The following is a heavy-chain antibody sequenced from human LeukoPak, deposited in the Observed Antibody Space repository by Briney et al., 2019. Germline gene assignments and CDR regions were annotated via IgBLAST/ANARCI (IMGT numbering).Heavy chain of an antibody. V-gene: IGHV1-2*02. D-gene: IGHD3-10*01. J-gene: IGHJ4*02. CDR2: INPNSGGT. Sequence: ASVTVSCTASAYTFTNYGISWVRQAPGQGLEWMGWINPNSGGTNYAQKFQGRVTMTRDTSISTAYMELSRLRSDDTAVYYCARDSGERGSGSYLIAYWGQGTLVTVSS. CDR1: AYTFTNYG. CDR3: ARDSGERGSGSYLIAY.